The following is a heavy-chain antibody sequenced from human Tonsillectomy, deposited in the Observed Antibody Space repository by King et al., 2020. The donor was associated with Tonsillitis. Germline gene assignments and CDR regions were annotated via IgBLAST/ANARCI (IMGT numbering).Heavy chain of an antibody. D-gene: IGHD4-17*01. Sequence: VQLVESGGGLVQPGGSLRLSCAASGFTFSSYAMSWVRQGPGKGLEWVSAISGSGGSTYYADSVKGRFTISRDNSKNTLYLQMNSLRAEDTAVYYCAKHPGCGEPYYYYHGMDVWGQGTTVTVSS. J-gene: IGHJ6*02. CDR1: GFTFSSYA. CDR2: ISGSGGST. V-gene: IGHV3-23*04. CDR3: AKHPGCGEPYYYYHGMDV.